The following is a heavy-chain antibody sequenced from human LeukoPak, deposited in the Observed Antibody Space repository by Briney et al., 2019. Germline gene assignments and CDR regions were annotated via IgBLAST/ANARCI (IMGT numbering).Heavy chain of an antibody. D-gene: IGHD6-13*01. CDR2: ISSIGSTI. Sequence: GGTLRLSCAASGFTFSSYGMSWVRQAPGKGLEWVSYISSIGSTIYYADSVKGRFTISRDNANNSLYLQMNSLRAEDTAVYYCARVSFRAAAPYYYYMDVWGKGTTVTVSS. CDR3: ARVSFRAAAPYYYYMDV. CDR1: GFTFSSYG. V-gene: IGHV3-48*04. J-gene: IGHJ6*03.